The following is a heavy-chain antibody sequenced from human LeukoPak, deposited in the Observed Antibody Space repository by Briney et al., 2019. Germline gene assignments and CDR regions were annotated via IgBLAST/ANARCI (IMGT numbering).Heavy chain of an antibody. CDR1: GDSINSGYY. Sequence: SETLSLTCTVSGDSINSGYYWGWIRQPPEKGLEWIGTINHSESTYYNPSLKSRVTISVDTSKNQFSLKLSSVTAADTAVYYCAITRGGYNYYYYMDVWGKGTTVTVSS. D-gene: IGHD1-14*01. CDR2: INHSEST. J-gene: IGHJ6*03. V-gene: IGHV4-38-2*02. CDR3: AITRGGYNYYYYMDV.